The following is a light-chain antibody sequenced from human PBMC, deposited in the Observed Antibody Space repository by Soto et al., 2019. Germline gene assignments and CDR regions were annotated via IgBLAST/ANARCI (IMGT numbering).Light chain of an antibody. CDR1: QTISSW. Sequence: DIQMTRSPSTLSGSVGDRVTVTCRASQTISSWLAWYQQKPGKAPKLLIYKASTLKSGVPSRFSGSGSGTDFTLTISSLQPEDFATYYCQQLNSYPLTFGGGTKVDIK. CDR3: QQLNSYPLT. J-gene: IGKJ4*01. V-gene: IGKV1-5*03. CDR2: KAS.